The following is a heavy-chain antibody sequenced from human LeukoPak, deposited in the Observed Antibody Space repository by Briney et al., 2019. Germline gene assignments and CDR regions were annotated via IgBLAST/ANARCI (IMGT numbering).Heavy chain of an antibody. J-gene: IGHJ4*02. CDR1: GFTFSSYA. Sequence: GGSLRLSCAASGFTFSSYAMHWVRQAPGKGXXXXXXXXXDGSNKYYADSVKGRFTISRDNSKNTLYLQMNSLRAEDTAVYYCARESDDFWSGYYNGPFDYWGQGTLVTVSS. CDR3: ARESDDFWSGYYNGPFDY. D-gene: IGHD3-3*01. CDR2: XXXDGSNK. V-gene: IGHV3-30-3*01.